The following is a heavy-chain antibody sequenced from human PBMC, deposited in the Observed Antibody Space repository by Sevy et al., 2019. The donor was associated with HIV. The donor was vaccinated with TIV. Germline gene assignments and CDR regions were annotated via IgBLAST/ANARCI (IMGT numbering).Heavy chain of an antibody. Sequence: GGSLRLSCAVSRFTVSRSSMSWVRQAPGKGLEWVSLFSRDTSTYYADSVKGRFTISRDSSKDTLDLLYLQMNSLRAEDTAVYYCARDWNDDGVPDNWGQGTLVTVSS. V-gene: IGHV3-53*01. CDR1: RFTVSRSS. J-gene: IGHJ4*02. CDR3: ARDWNDDGVPDN. CDR2: FSRDTST. D-gene: IGHD1-1*01.